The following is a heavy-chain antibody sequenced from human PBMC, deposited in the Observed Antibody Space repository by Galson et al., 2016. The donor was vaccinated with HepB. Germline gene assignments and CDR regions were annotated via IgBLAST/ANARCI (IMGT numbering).Heavy chain of an antibody. Sequence: SVKVSCKASGYTFTDYYLHWVRQAPGRGLEWMGRINPHSGSTVYEQKFRGRITMTRDTAIGTAYMELNRLTSDDTAVYFCASSGYYSDLNYWGQGTLVTVSS. CDR1: GYTFTDYY. CDR2: INPHSGST. CDR3: ASSGYYSDLNY. D-gene: IGHD3-22*01. V-gene: IGHV1-2*06. J-gene: IGHJ4*02.